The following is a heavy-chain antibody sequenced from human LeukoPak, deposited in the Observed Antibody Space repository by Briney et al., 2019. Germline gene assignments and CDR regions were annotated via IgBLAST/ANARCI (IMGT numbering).Heavy chain of an antibody. CDR1: GYTFTSYD. CDR2: MNPNSGNT. J-gene: IGHJ4*02. D-gene: IGHD3-10*01. CDR3: ARGAPNARRRGVTDWYYFDY. V-gene: IGHV1-8*01. Sequence: ASVKVSCKASGYTFTSYDINWVRQATGQGLEWMGWMNPNSGNTGYAQKFQGRVTMTRNTSISTAYMELSSLRSEDTAVYHCARGAPNARRRGVTDWYYFDYWGQGTLVTVSS.